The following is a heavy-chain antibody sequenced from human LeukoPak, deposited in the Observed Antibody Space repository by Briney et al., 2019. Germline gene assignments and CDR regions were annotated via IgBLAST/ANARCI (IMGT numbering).Heavy chain of an antibody. CDR3: ARDVHGWFDP. CDR2: IYSGFTT. Sequence: PGGSLRLSCAASGFTFSSFGMNWVRQAPGKGLEWVSVIYSGFTTYYADSVKGRFTISSDNSKNTLYLQMNSLRVEDTAVYYCARDVHGWFDPWGQGTLVTVSS. CDR1: GFTFSSFG. J-gene: IGHJ5*02. V-gene: IGHV3-66*01.